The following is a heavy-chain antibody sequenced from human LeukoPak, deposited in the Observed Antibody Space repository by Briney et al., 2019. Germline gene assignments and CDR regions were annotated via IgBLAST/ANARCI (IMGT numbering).Heavy chain of an antibody. V-gene: IGHV1-8*01. CDR3: ARGPDEYCSSTSCYVFSPVGYFDL. J-gene: IGHJ2*01. D-gene: IGHD2-2*01. CDR2: MNPNSGNT. CDR1: GYTFTSYD. Sequence: ASVKVSCKASGYTFTSYDINWVRQATGQGLEWMGWMNPNSGNTGYAQKFQGRVTMTRNTSISTAYMELSSLRSEDTAVYYCARGPDEYCSSTSCYVFSPVGYFDLWGRGTLVTVSS.